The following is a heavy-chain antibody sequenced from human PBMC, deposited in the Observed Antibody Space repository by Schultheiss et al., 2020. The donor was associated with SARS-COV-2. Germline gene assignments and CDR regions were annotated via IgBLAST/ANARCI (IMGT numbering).Heavy chain of an antibody. Sequence: GGSLRLSCAASGFTFSSYAMSWVRQAPGKGLEWVSGINGCGTNTYSADSVKGRFTISRDNSKNTLYLQMNSLRAEDTAVYYCAREWGYCSGGTCYPDGGLDYWGQGSLVTVSS. V-gene: IGHV3-23*01. J-gene: IGHJ4*02. CDR1: GFTFSSYA. CDR2: INGCGTNT. CDR3: AREWGYCSGGTCYPDGGLDY. D-gene: IGHD2-15*01.